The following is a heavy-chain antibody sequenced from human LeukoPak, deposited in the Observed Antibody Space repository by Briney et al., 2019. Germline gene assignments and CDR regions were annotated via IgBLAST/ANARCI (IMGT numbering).Heavy chain of an antibody. V-gene: IGHV3-33*01. J-gene: IGHJ4*02. D-gene: IGHD6-19*01. CDR2: IWYDGSNK. CDR3: ARSYSSGWSERSYFDY. CDR1: GFTFSSYG. Sequence: PGRSLRLSCAASGFTFSSYGMHWVRQAPGKGLEWVAVIWYDGSNKYYADSVRSRFTISRDNSKNTLYLQMNSLRAEDTAVYYCARSYSSGWSERSYFDYWGQGTLVTVSS.